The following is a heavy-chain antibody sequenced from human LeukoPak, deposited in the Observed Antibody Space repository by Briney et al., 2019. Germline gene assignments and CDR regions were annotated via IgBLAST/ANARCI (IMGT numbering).Heavy chain of an antibody. CDR3: ASPSGHESGLGY. J-gene: IGHJ4*02. D-gene: IGHD5-12*01. V-gene: IGHV3-23*01. CDR1: GFTFSSYA. Sequence: GGSLRLSCAASGFTFSSYAMSWVRQAPGKGLEWDSAISGSGGSTYYADSVKGRFTISRDNSKNTLYLQMNSLGAEDTAVYYCASPSGHESGLGYWGQGTLVTVSS. CDR2: ISGSGGST.